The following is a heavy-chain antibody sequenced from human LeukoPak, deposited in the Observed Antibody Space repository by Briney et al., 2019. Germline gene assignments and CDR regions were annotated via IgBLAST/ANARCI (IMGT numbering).Heavy chain of an antibody. V-gene: IGHV3-21*01. CDR3: ARAPPYGSGSYWFDY. CDR2: ISSSSSYI. J-gene: IGHJ4*02. Sequence: PGGSLRLSCAASGFTFSSYSMNWVRQAPGKGLECVSSISSSSSYIYYADSVKGRFTISRDNAKNSLYLQMNSLRAEDTAVYYCARAPPYGSGSYWFDYWGQGTLATVSS. D-gene: IGHD3-10*01. CDR1: GFTFSSYS.